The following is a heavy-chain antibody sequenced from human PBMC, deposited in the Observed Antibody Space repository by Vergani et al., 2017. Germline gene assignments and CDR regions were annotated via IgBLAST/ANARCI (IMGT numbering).Heavy chain of an antibody. CDR1: GFTFNHYA. Sequence: EVQLLESGGDLVQPGGSLRLSCEASGFTFNHYAMNWVRQAPGKGLEWVSGISGSGGSTYYAGSVKGRFTISRDSSKNTLYLQMNSLRAGDTAVYYCAKANPRDRGYDYLYYYHAMDVWGQGTTVTVSS. J-gene: IGHJ6*02. V-gene: IGHV3-23*01. CDR3: AKANPRDRGYDYLYYYHAMDV. CDR2: ISGSGGST. D-gene: IGHD5-12*01.